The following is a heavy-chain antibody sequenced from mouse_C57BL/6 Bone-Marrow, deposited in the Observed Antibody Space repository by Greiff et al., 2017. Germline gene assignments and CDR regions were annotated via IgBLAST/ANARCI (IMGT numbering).Heavy chain of an antibody. V-gene: IGHV1-59*01. Sequence: VQLQQPGAELVRPGTSVKLSCKASGYTFTSYWMHWVKQRPGQGLEWIGVIDPSDSYTNYNQKFKGKATLTVDTSSSTAYMQLSSLTSEDSAVYYCARKGGYYGSSSDYWGQGTTLTVSS. CDR2: IDPSDSYT. CDR3: ARKGGYYGSSSDY. D-gene: IGHD1-1*01. CDR1: GYTFTSYW. J-gene: IGHJ2*01.